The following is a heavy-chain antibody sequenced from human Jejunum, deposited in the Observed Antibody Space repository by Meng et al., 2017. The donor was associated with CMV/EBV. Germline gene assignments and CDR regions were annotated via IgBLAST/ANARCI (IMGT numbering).Heavy chain of an antibody. J-gene: IGHJ4*02. D-gene: IGHD2-2*01. CDR2: ISAYNGNT. CDR3: ARFYCSSTSCPHVLFDY. Sequence: QVQLVQSGAEVTKPGASVQGPCGASCFIFTSYAFSWVRQAPGQGLQYMGWISAYNGNTNYAQELQGRVTMTTDTSTSTAYMELRSLRFDDTAVYYCARFYCSSTSCPHVLFDYWGQGTLVTVSS. V-gene: IGHV1-18*01. CDR1: CFIFTSYA.